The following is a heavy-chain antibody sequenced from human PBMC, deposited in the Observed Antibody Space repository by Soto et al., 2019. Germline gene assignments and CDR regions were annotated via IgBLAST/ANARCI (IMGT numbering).Heavy chain of an antibody. CDR3: ARTRKAAAAGPHFDY. CDR2: INHSGST. J-gene: IGHJ4*02. V-gene: IGHV4-34*01. Sequence: SETLSLTCAVYGGSFSGYYWSWIRQPPGKGLEWIGEINHSGSTNYNPSLKSRVTISVDTSKNQFSLKLSSVTAADTAVYYCARTRKAAAAGPHFDYWGQGTLVTVSS. D-gene: IGHD6-13*01. CDR1: GGSFSGYY.